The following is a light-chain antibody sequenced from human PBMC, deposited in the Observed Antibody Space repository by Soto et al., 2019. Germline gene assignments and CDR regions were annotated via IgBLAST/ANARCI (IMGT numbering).Light chain of an antibody. Sequence: EIVLTQSPGTLSVCPGGRATLSCRASQSISSSYLAWYQQKPGQAPRLLMIGASTRATGIPDRFSGGGSGTDFTLTISRLEPEDFAVYYCQQYGGSPMYTFGQGTKLEIK. V-gene: IGKV3-20*01. CDR1: QSISSSY. J-gene: IGKJ2*01. CDR3: QQYGGSPMYT. CDR2: GAS.